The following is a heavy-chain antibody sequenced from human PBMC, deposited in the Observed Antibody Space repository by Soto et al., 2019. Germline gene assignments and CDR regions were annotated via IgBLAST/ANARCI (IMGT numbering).Heavy chain of an antibody. CDR1: GFTFNTYG. V-gene: IGHV3-30*18. J-gene: IGHJ4*02. D-gene: IGHD4-17*01. CDR3: AKGLRETATTFCDH. CDR2: ISYDGSNK. Sequence: GWSLRLSCAASGFTFNTYGMHWVRQAPGKGLEWVAVISYDGSNKYYAASVKGRFTISRDNSQNTLYLQMNSLRAEDTAVYYCAKGLRETATTFCDHWGQGTLVTVSS.